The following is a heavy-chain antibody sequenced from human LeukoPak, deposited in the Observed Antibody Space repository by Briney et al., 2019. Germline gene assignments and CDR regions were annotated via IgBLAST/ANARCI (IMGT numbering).Heavy chain of an antibody. J-gene: IGHJ4*02. V-gene: IGHV1-69*05. D-gene: IGHD2-15*01. CDR3: ARRCSGGSCYDESPFDY. Sequence: ASVKVSCKASGGTFSSYAISWVRQAPGQGLEWMGGIIPIFGTANYAQEFQGRVTITTDESTSTAYMELSSLRSEDTAVYYCARRCSGGSCYDESPFDYWGQGTLVTVSS. CDR1: GGTFSSYA. CDR2: IIPIFGTA.